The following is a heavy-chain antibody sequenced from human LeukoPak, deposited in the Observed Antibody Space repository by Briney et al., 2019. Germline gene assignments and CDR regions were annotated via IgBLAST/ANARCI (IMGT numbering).Heavy chain of an antibody. CDR3: ARDYYDSSGYQDWFDP. Sequence: GGSLRLSCAASGFTFSSYGMHWVRQAPGKGLEWVAVIWYDGSNKYYADSVKGRFTISRDNSKNTLYLQMNSLRAEDTAVYYCARDYYDSSGYQDWFDPWGQGTLVTVSS. D-gene: IGHD3-22*01. V-gene: IGHV3-33*01. J-gene: IGHJ5*02. CDR2: IWYDGSNK. CDR1: GFTFSSYG.